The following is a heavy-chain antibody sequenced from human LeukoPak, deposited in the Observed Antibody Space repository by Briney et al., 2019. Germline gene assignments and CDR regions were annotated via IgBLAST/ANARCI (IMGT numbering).Heavy chain of an antibody. Sequence: TGGSLRLSCAASGFTVSSNYMSWVRQAPGKGLVWVANINQDGSETYHVDSVKGRFTISRDNAKKSLYLQMSSLRAEDTSVYYCARVSPERGYSYGPLDNYFDYWGQGTLVTVPS. D-gene: IGHD5-18*01. CDR3: ARVSPERGYSYGPLDNYFDY. J-gene: IGHJ4*02. CDR2: INQDGSET. V-gene: IGHV3-7*01. CDR1: GFTVSSNY.